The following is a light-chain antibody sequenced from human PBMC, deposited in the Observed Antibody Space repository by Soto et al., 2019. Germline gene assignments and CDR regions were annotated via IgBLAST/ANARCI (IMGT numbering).Light chain of an antibody. Sequence: EIVLTQSPGTLSLSPGKRATLSCRASQSISSSYLAWYQQRPGQAPRLLIYGASSRATGIPDRFSGSGSGTEFTLTISRLELEDFGVYYCQQYGSSSWTFGQGTKVEIK. CDR2: GAS. V-gene: IGKV3-20*01. J-gene: IGKJ1*01. CDR3: QQYGSSSWT. CDR1: QSISSSY.